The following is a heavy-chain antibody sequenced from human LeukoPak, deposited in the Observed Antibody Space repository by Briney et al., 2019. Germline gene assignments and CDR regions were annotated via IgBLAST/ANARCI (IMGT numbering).Heavy chain of an antibody. D-gene: IGHD2-15*01. CDR3: ARCSGGSCYGRYNWFDP. CDR1: GGSFSGYY. Sequence: PSETLSLTCAVYGGSFSGYYWSWIRQPPGKGLEWIGYIYYSGSTNYNPSLKSRVTISVDTSKNQFSLKLSSVTAADTAVYYCARCSGGSCYGRYNWFDPWGQGTLVTVSS. J-gene: IGHJ5*02. V-gene: IGHV4-59*08. CDR2: IYYSGST.